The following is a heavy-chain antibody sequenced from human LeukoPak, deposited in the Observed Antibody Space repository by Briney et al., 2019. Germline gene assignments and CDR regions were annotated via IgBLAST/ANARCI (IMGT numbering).Heavy chain of an antibody. J-gene: IGHJ4*02. V-gene: IGHV3-30*18. Sequence: GGSLRLSCAASGFTFSTYGMHWVRQAPGKGLEWVAVISNDGSNKYYADSVKGRFTISRDNSKNTLYLQMNSLGAEDTAVYYCGKGRVDFWGQGTLVTVSS. CDR2: ISNDGSNK. CDR3: GKGRVDF. CDR1: GFTFSTYG.